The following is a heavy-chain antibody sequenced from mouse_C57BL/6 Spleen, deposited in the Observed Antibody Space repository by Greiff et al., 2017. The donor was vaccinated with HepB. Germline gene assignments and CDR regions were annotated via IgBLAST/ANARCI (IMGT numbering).Heavy chain of an antibody. CDR3: AAGLLRSNYYAMDY. Sequence: QVQLQQPGAELVKPGASVKLSCKASGYTFTSYWMHWVKQRPGRGLEWIGRIDPNSGGTKYNEKFKSKATLTVDKPSSTAYMQLSRLTSEDSAVYYCAAGLLRSNYYAMDYWGQGTSVTVSS. D-gene: IGHD1-1*01. J-gene: IGHJ4*01. V-gene: IGHV1-72*01. CDR1: GYTFTSYW. CDR2: IDPNSGGT.